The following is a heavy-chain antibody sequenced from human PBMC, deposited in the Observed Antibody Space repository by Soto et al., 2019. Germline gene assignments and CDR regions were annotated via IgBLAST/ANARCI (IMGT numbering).Heavy chain of an antibody. D-gene: IGHD3-22*01. CDR3: AHFSRNYYDSSGSLDAFDI. J-gene: IGHJ3*02. CDR1: DVSLSTSVVG. CDR2: IYWNDDK. V-gene: IGHV2-5*01. Sequence: SGPTRLNPTQALTRTKTFSDVSLSTSVVGVVLIRQPSGKALDWLALIYWNDDKRYSPSLKSRLTITKDTSKKQVVLTMTNMDPVDTATYYCAHFSRNYYDSSGSLDAFDIWGQGTMVTV.